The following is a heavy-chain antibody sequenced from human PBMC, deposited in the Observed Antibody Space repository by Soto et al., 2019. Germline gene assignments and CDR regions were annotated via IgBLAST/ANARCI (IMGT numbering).Heavy chain of an antibody. CDR3: ARDPYYGSGTGWDRSYGMDV. D-gene: IGHD3-10*01. Sequence: PSETLSLTCALPGGSISSSNWWNWVRQPPGKGLEWIGETYHDGSTNYNPSLKSRVTISLDKSNDQFSLRLSSVTAADTAVYYCARDPYYGSGTGWDRSYGMDVWGQGTTVTVSS. CDR2: TYHDGST. CDR1: GGSISSSNW. V-gene: IGHV4-4*02. J-gene: IGHJ6*02.